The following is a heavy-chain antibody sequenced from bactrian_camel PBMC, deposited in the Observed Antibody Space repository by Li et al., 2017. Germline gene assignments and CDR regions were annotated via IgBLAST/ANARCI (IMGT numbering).Heavy chain of an antibody. CDR2: IYIGDSST. D-gene: IGHD5*01. Sequence: VQLVESGGGLVQPGGSLRLSCAASGLTVGSYAMSWVRQTPGKEREGVATIYIGDSSTYYTESVKGRFTISRDIDKNTVSLEMNSLKSEDTATYYCAASLGKAYCHAAFFLSRQRPNFGLMGQGTQVTVS. V-gene: IGHV3S40*01. J-gene: IGHJ4*01. CDR1: GLTVGSYA.